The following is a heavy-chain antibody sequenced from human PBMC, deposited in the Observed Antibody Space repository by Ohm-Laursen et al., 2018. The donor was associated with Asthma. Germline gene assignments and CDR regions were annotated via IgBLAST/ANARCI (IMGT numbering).Heavy chain of an antibody. Sequence: SLRLSCSASGFTVSSNYMSWVRQAPGKGLEWVSVIYSGGSTYYADSVKGRFTISRDNSKNTLYLQMNSLRAEDTAVYYCAGTVTTPFYYYYGMDVWGQGTTVTVSS. CDR1: GFTVSSNY. CDR3: AGTVTTPFYYYYGMDV. V-gene: IGHV3-53*01. D-gene: IGHD4-11*01. J-gene: IGHJ6*02. CDR2: IYSGGST.